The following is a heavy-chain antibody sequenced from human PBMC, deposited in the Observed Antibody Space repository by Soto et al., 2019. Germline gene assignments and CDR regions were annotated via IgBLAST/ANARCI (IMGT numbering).Heavy chain of an antibody. Sequence: GSLRLSCAASGFTFSRHAIHWVRLTPGRGLEWVLAISRDGSYIYYTDSVKGRFTVSRDNSKNTVFVQMNRLIPDDTALYFCARTRNGGVADSFDSWGQGTRVTVSS. J-gene: IGHJ5*01. CDR2: ISRDGSYI. D-gene: IGHD3-3*01. CDR1: GFTFSRHA. V-gene: IGHV3-30*04. CDR3: ARTRNGGVADSFDS.